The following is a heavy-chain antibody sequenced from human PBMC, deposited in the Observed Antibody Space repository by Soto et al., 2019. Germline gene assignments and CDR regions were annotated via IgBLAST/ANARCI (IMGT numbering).Heavy chain of an antibody. Sequence: AETMSLTCAVYGGSVSGYYWSWIRQPPGKGLEWIGEINHSGSTNYNPSLKSRVTISVDTSKNQFSLKLSSVTAADTAVYYCARGSDALVRWGQGTLVTVSS. J-gene: IGHJ4*02. V-gene: IGHV4-34*01. CDR3: ARGSDALVR. CDR2: INHSGST. CDR1: GGSVSGYY. D-gene: IGHD3-16*01.